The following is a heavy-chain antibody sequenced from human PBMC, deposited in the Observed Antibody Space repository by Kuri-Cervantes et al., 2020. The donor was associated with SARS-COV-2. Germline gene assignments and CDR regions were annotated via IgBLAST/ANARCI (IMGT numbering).Heavy chain of an antibody. Sequence: AAVKVSCKASGYTFTSYGISWVRQAPGQWLEWMGWISAYNGNTNYAQKLQGRVTITADESTSTAYMELSSLRAEDPAVYYCARAGVTSSRDYWGQGTLVTVSS. J-gene: IGHJ4*02. CDR1: GYTFTSYG. D-gene: IGHD2-2*01. CDR2: ISAYNGNT. CDR3: ARAGVTSSRDY. V-gene: IGHV1-18*01.